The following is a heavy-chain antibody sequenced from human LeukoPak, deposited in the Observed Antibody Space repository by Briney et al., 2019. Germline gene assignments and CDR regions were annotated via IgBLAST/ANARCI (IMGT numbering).Heavy chain of an antibody. CDR2: IYYTGST. D-gene: IGHD5-12*01. Sequence: SETLSHTCTVSGDSIRSYYWNWIRRPPGKGLEWIGYIYYTGSTSYNPSLKSRVTISLDTSKSQFSLRLTSVTAADTAVYYCASHGSSGHDPLTWGQGTLVTVSS. CDR1: GDSIRSYY. J-gene: IGHJ4*01. V-gene: IGHV4-59*08. CDR3: ASHGSSGHDPLT.